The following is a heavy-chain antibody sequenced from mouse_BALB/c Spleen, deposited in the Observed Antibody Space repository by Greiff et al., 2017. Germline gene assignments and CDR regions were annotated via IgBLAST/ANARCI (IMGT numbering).Heavy chain of an antibody. CDR2: ISYSGST. CDR1: GYSITSDYA. Sequence: EVKVEESGPGLVKPSQSLSLTCTVTGYSITSDYAWNWIRQFPGNTLEWMGYISYSGSTSYNPSLKSRISITRDTSKNQFFLQLNSVTTEDTATYYCARRDYYGSSYLFAYWGQGTLVTVSA. D-gene: IGHD1-1*01. CDR3: ARRDYYGSSYLFAY. V-gene: IGHV3-2*02. J-gene: IGHJ3*01.